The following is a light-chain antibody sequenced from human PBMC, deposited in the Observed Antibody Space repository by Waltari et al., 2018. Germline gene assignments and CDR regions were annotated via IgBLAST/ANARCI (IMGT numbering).Light chain of an antibody. V-gene: IGKV1-9*01. CDR1: QGISSY. Sequence: DIQMSQSPSSLSASVGDRVTITSRASQGISSYLNWYQQKPGKAPKLLIYYTNTLASGVPSRFSGSGSGTEFTLTISSLQPEDFATYYCQQGNSNPLTFGGGTKVEIK. CDR2: YTN. CDR3: QQGNSNPLT. J-gene: IGKJ4*01.